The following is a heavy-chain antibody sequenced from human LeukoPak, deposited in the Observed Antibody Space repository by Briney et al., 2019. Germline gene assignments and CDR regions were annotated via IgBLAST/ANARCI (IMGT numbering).Heavy chain of an antibody. V-gene: IGHV4-39*01. CDR3: ARLPWGEIFGVVGGGYKDGIDY. CDR2: IYYSGST. J-gene: IGHJ4*02. CDR1: GGSISSSSYY. D-gene: IGHD3-3*01. Sequence: SETLSLTCTVSGGSISSSSYYWRWILQPPGKGLWWIGCIYYSGSTYYNPSLKSRVTISVDTSKNQFSLKLSSVTAADTAVYYCARLPWGEIFGVVGGGYKDGIDYWGQGTLVSVSS.